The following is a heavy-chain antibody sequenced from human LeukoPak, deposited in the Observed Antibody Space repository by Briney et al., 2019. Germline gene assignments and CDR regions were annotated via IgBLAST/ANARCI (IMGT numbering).Heavy chain of an antibody. D-gene: IGHD5-18*01. J-gene: IGHJ4*02. CDR1: GFTFSSYA. V-gene: IGHV3-53*01. CDR2: IYSDGST. Sequence: GGSLRLSCAASGFTFSSYAMSWVRQAPGKGLEWVLVIYSDGSTYYADSVKGRFTISRDNSKNTLYLQMNSLRAEDTAVYYCARDLDSYGSYWGQGTLVTVSS. CDR3: ARDLDSYGSY.